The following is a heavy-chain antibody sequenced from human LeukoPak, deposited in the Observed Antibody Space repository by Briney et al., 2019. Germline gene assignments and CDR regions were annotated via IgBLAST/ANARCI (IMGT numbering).Heavy chain of an antibody. D-gene: IGHD3-9*01. CDR3: ARLVRYYYYYMDV. J-gene: IGHJ6*03. Sequence: GGSLRLSCAASGFTFSSYGMHWVRQAPGKGLEWVAFIRYDGSNKYYADSVKGRFTISRDNAKNSLYLQMNSLRAEDTAVYYCARLVRYYYYYMDVWGKGTTVTVSS. CDR2: IRYDGSNK. CDR1: GFTFSSYG. V-gene: IGHV3-30*02.